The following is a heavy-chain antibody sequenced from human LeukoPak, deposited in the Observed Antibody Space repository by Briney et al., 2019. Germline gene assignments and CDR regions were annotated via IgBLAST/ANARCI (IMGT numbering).Heavy chain of an antibody. Sequence: SETLSLTCTVSGGSISSYYWSWIRQPAGKGLEWIGRIYTSGSTNYNPSLKSRVTISVDKSKNQFSLKLSSVTAADTAVYYCARXXXXXXVAAAXXXXRXXYWGQXTLVXVSS. CDR3: ARXXXXXXVAAAXXXXRXXY. CDR1: GGSISSYY. V-gene: IGHV4-4*07. CDR2: IYTSGST. D-gene: IGHD6-19*01. J-gene: IGHJ4*02.